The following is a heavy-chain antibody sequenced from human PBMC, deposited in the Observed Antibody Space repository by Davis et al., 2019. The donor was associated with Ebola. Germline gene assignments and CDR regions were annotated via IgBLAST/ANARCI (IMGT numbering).Heavy chain of an antibody. D-gene: IGHD2-21*02. CDR2: IYPGDSDT. J-gene: IGHJ4*02. CDR3: VGGPYCGGDCRSPDY. V-gene: IGHV5-51*01. CDR1: GYSFTSYW. Sequence: PGGSLRLSCKGSGYSFTSYWIGWVRQMRGKGLEWVGIIYPGDSDTRYSPSFQGQVTISADKSISTAYLQWSTRKASDTAMYYCVGGPYCGGDCRSPDYWGQGTLVTVSS.